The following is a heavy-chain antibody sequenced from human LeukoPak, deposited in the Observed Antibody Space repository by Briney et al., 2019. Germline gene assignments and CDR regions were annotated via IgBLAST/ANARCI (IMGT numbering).Heavy chain of an antibody. D-gene: IGHD6-13*01. CDR3: AREGDSSSWFNWFDP. CDR1: GYSISSGYY. Sequence: SETLSLTCTVSGYSISSGYYWGWIRQPPGKGLEWIGSIYHSGSTYYNPSLKSRVTISVDTSKNQFSLKLSSVTAADTAVYYCAREGDSSSWFNWFDPWGQGTLVTVSS. J-gene: IGHJ5*02. CDR2: IYHSGST. V-gene: IGHV4-38-2*02.